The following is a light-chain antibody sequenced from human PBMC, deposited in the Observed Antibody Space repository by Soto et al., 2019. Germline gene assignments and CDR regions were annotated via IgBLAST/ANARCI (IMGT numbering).Light chain of an antibody. CDR3: QQYNSNLT. J-gene: IGKJ1*01. CDR2: KAS. CDR1: QSISSW. Sequence: DIQMTQSPSTLSASVGDRVTITCRASQSISSWLAWYQQKPGKAPKLLIYKASSLKSGVPSRFSGSGSGTEFTLTITSLQPDDFATYYCQQYNSNLTFGQGTKVEIK. V-gene: IGKV1-5*03.